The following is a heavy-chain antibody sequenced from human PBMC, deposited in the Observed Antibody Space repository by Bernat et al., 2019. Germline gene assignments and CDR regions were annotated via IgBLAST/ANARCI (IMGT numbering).Heavy chain of an antibody. CDR1: GGSISSSSYY. J-gene: IGHJ5*02. Sequence: QLQLQESGPGLVKPSETLSFTCTVSGGSISSSSYYWGWIRQPPGKGLEWIGSIYYSGSTYYNPSLKSRVTISVDTSKNQFSLKLSSVTAADTAVYYCARRGVLEWLRWFDPWGQGTLVTVSS. CDR3: ARRGVLEWLRWFDP. D-gene: IGHD3-3*01. V-gene: IGHV4-39*01. CDR2: IYYSGST.